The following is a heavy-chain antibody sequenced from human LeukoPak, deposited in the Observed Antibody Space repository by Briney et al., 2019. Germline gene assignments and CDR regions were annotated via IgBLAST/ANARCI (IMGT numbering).Heavy chain of an antibody. CDR3: ARAPGVRGDSVDP. CDR1: GGSISSSSYY. D-gene: IGHD3-10*01. Sequence: PSETLSLTCTVSGGSISSSSYYWGWIRQPPGKGLEWIGSIYYSGSTYYNPSLKSRVTISVDTSKNQFSLKLSSVTAADTAVYYCARAPGVRGDSVDPWGQGTLVTVSS. J-gene: IGHJ5*02. V-gene: IGHV4-39*07. CDR2: IYYSGST.